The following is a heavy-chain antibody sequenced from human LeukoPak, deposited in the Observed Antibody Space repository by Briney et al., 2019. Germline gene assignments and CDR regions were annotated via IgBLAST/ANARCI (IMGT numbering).Heavy chain of an antibody. J-gene: IGHJ3*02. CDR1: GFTFSSYG. D-gene: IGHD3-10*01. CDR2: IRYDGSNK. V-gene: IGHV3-30*02. Sequence: GGSLRLSCAASGFTFSSYGMHWVRQAPGKGLEWVAFIRYDGSNKYYADSVKGRFTISRDNSKNTLYLQMNSLRAEDTAVYYCTLLWFGELRLFVSAFDIWGQGTMVTVSS. CDR3: TLLWFGELRLFVSAFDI.